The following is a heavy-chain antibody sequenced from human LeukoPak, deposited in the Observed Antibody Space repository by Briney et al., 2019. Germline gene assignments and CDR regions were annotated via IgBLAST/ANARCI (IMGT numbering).Heavy chain of an antibody. CDR2: ISNDGDIK. V-gene: IGHV3-30*15. Sequence: PGGSLRLSCAASGFTFTYYAMHWVRPAPGKGLEWVGFISNDGDIKYYADSVKGRFTIARDNSKNTLYLQMSSLRADDTAVYYCARDVHYTSSKPGWPFDIWGQGTVVTVSS. J-gene: IGHJ3*02. CDR1: GFTFTYYA. CDR3: ARDVHYTSSKPGWPFDI. D-gene: IGHD6-6*01.